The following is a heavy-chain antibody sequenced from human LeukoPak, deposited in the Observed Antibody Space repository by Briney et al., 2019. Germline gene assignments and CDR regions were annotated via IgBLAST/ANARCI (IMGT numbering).Heavy chain of an antibody. CDR3: TRGFLQIDY. J-gene: IGHJ4*02. CDR2: IYTSGNT. V-gene: IGHV4-4*09. Sequence: SETLSLTCTVSGGSISNYFWTWIRQPPGKGLEWIGYIYTSGNTNYNPSLESRVTMSVDTPKNQFSLRLNSVTAADTAVYYCTRGFLQIDYWGQGTLVTVSS. CDR1: GGSISNYF.